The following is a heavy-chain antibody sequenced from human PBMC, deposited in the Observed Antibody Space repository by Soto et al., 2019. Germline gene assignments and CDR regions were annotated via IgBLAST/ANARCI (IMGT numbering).Heavy chain of an antibody. CDR2: ISWNSGSI. J-gene: IGHJ4*02. V-gene: IGHV3-9*01. CDR3: AKGYYYGSGSYYNTIDY. D-gene: IGHD3-10*01. CDR1: GFTFDDYA. Sequence: PGGSLRLSCAASGFTFDDYAMHWVRQAPGKGLEWVSGISWNSGSIGYADSVKGRFTISRDNAKNSLYLQMNSLRAEDTALDYCAKGYYYGSGSYYNTIDYWGQGT.